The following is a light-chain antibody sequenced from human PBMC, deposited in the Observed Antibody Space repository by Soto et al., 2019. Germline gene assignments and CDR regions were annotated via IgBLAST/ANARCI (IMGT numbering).Light chain of an antibody. V-gene: IGLV1-44*01. J-gene: IGLJ1*01. CDR1: SSNIGSNT. CDR3: AAWDDRRAVYV. CDR2: STS. Sequence: QSVLTQPPSASGTPGQIVAISCSGSSSNIGSNTVTWYQQLPGTAPKLLIYSTSQRSSGVPGRFSGSKSGASASLSISGLQSEDEADYYCAAWDDRRAVYVFVTGIKLPVL.